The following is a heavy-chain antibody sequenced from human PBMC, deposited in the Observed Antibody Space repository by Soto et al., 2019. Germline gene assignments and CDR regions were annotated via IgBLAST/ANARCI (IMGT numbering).Heavy chain of an antibody. CDR3: ASVTRYRSGCDY. CDR2: ISSSSSYI. Sequence: EVQLLESGGGLVKPGGSLRLSCAASGFTFSSYSMNWVRQAPGKGLEWVSAISSSSSYIYYADSVKGRFTISRDKAKNSLYLQMNSLRAEDTAVYYCASVTRYRSGCDYWGQGTLVTVSS. D-gene: IGHD6-19*01. J-gene: IGHJ4*02. V-gene: IGHV3-21*01. CDR1: GFTFSSYS.